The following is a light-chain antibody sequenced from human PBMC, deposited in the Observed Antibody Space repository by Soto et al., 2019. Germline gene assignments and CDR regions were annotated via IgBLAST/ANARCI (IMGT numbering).Light chain of an antibody. CDR3: GTWDSSLSVVV. Sequence: QSVLTQPPSVSAAPGQKVTISCSGSSSNIGNNYVSWYQQLPGTAPKFLIYDNNKRPSGIPDRFSGSKSGTSATLGITGLQTGDKADYYCGTWDSSLSVVVFGGGTKLTVL. CDR2: DNN. V-gene: IGLV1-51*01. CDR1: SSNIGNNY. J-gene: IGLJ2*01.